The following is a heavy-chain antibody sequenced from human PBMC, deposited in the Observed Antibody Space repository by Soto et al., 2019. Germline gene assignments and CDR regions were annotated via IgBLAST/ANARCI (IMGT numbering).Heavy chain of an antibody. CDR2: ISAAGGLT. Sequence: PGGSLRLSCAASGFTFSSYAMTWVRQAPGKGLEWVSAISAAGGLTYYADSVKGRFTISRDNANNALFLQMNSLRAEDTAVYYCARVRYCTISTCPTNYYYYMDVWGKGTTVTVSS. CDR3: ARVRYCTISTCPTNYYYYMDV. CDR1: GFTFSSYA. J-gene: IGHJ6*03. V-gene: IGHV3-23*01. D-gene: IGHD2-8*01.